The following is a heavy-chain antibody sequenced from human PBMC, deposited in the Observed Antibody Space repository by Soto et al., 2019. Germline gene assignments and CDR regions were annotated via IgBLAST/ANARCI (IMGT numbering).Heavy chain of an antibody. V-gene: IGHV1-46*01. Sequence: GASVKLYCKASGYTFTSYYMHWVRQAPRQGLEWMGIINPSGGSTSYAQKFQGRVTMTRDTSTSTVYMELSSLRSEDTAVYYCARELPLLSGYDPRPPSSTFDYWGQGTLVTVSS. J-gene: IGHJ4*02. D-gene: IGHD5-12*01. CDR1: GYTFTSYY. CDR2: INPSGGST. CDR3: ARELPLLSGYDPRPPSSTFDY.